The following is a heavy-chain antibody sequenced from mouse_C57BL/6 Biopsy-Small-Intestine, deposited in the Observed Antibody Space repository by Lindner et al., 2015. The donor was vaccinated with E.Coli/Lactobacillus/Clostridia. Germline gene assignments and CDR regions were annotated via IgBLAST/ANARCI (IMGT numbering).Heavy chain of an antibody. CDR2: IYRGSGST. V-gene: IGHV1-55*01. CDR1: GYTFTNYW. CDR3: ARRGVRGYYFDY. J-gene: IGHJ2*01. D-gene: IGHD3-1*01. Sequence: VQLQESGAELVKPGASVKMSCKASGYTFTNYWITWVKQRPGQGLEWIGDIYRGSGSTNYNEKFKSKATLTVDTSSSTAYMQLSSLTSEDSAVYYCARRGVRGYYFDYWGQGTTLTVSS.